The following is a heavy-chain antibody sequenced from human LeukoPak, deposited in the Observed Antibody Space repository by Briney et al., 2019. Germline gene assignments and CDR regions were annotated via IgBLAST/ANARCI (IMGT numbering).Heavy chain of an antibody. D-gene: IGHD3-10*01. CDR3: ARARSGGPLLWFGRRYYFDY. CDR2: ISSSGSTI. Sequence: GGSLRLSCAASGFTFSSYEMNWVRQAPGKGLEWVSYISSSGSTIYYVDSVKGRFTISRDNAKNSLYLQMNSLRAEDTAVYYCARARSGGPLLWFGRRYYFDYWGQGTLVTVSS. J-gene: IGHJ4*02. V-gene: IGHV3-48*03. CDR1: GFTFSSYE.